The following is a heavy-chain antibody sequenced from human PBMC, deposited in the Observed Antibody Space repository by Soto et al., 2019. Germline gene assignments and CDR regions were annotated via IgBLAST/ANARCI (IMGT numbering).Heavy chain of an antibody. V-gene: IGHV1-8*01. J-gene: IGHJ6*02. D-gene: IGHD2-15*01. CDR2: MNPNSGNT. CDR3: ARGYCSGGSCPSQTYYYYGMDV. Sequence: GASVKVSCKASGYTFTSYDINWVRQATGQGLEWMGWMNPNSGNTGYAQKFQGRVTMTRNTSISTAYMELSSLRSEDTAVNYYARGYCSGGSCPSQTYYYYGMDVWGQGTTVTVSS. CDR1: GYTFTSYD.